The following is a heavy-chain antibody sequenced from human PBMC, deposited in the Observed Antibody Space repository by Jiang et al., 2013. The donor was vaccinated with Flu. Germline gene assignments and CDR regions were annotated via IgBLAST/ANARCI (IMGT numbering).Heavy chain of an antibody. Sequence: QLVESGPEVRKPGSSVKVSCKSSEGTFSSYAISWVRQAPGQGLEWMGGIIPIFDTTKYAQKFQGRVTITVDKSTSTAYMELNSLRAEDTAVYYCARSNYGPYYNGMDVWGQGTTVTVSS. CDR1: EGTFSSYA. CDR2: IIPIFDTT. CDR3: ARSNYGPYYNGMDV. D-gene: IGHD3-10*01. V-gene: IGHV1-69*06. J-gene: IGHJ6*02.